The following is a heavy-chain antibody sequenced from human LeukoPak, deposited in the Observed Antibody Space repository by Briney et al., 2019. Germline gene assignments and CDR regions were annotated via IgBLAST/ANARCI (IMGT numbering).Heavy chain of an antibody. CDR2: VSAPGTT. CDR1: GFTFSRYA. Sequence: GGSLRLSCAASGFTFSRYAMSWVRQAPGKGLEWVSAVSAPGTTYYADSVKGRFTISRDNAKNSLFLQMNSLRAEDTAVYYCVSGNDPDYVWGTYRLDAFDIWGEGTMVIVSS. J-gene: IGHJ3*02. V-gene: IGHV3-23*01. D-gene: IGHD3-16*02. CDR3: VSGNDPDYVWGTYRLDAFDI.